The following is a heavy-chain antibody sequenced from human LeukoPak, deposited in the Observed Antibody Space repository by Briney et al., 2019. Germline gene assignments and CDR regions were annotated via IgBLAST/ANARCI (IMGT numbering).Heavy chain of an antibody. CDR1: GFTFSSYG. CDR3: AKDSPPVGYYDSSGYPGAFDI. D-gene: IGHD3-22*01. CDR2: TRYDGSNK. V-gene: IGHV3-30*02. Sequence: PGGSLRLSCAASGFTFSSYGMHWVRQAPGKGLEWVAFTRYDGSNKYYADSVKGRFTISRDNSKNTLYLQMNSLRAEDTAVYYCAKDSPPVGYYDSSGYPGAFDIWGQGTMVTVSS. J-gene: IGHJ3*02.